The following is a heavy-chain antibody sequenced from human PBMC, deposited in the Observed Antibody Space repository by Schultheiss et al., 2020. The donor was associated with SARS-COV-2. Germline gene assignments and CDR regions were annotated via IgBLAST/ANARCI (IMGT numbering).Heavy chain of an antibody. J-gene: IGHJ5*02. CDR2: ISYDGSNK. V-gene: IGHV3-30*04. CDR3: ARDGGGWFDP. CDR1: GFTFSSYA. Sequence: GSLRLSCAASGFTFSSYAMHWVRQAPGKGLEWVAVISYDGSNKYYADSVKGRFTISRDNSKNTLYLQMNSLRAEETAVYYCARDGGGWFDPWGQGTLVTVSS. D-gene: IGHD3-16*01.